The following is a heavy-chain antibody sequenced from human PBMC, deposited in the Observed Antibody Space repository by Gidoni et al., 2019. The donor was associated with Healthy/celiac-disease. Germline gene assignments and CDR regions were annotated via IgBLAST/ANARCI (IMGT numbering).Heavy chain of an antibody. CDR3: ARDYNSKSEPGYFDY. CDR1: GFTFSSYG. Sequence: QVQLVESGGGVVQPGRSLRLSCAASGFTFSSYGMHWVRQAPGKGLEWVAVIWYDGSNKYYADSVKGRFTISRDNSKNTLYLQMNSLRAEDTAVYYCARDYNSKSEPGYFDYWGQGTLVTVSS. V-gene: IGHV3-33*01. D-gene: IGHD1-1*01. CDR2: IWYDGSNK. J-gene: IGHJ4*02.